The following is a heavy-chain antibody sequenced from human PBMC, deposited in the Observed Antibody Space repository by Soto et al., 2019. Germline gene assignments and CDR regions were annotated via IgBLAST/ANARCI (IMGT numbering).Heavy chain of an antibody. D-gene: IGHD1-26*01. J-gene: IGHJ4*02. CDR2: ISWKDEK. CDR3: AHRYGGNYYRWYFDS. Sequence: QITLKESGPTLVKPTQTLTVTCTFSGFSLSTSGAGVGWIRHSPGKAPEWLALISWKDEKRYNPGLKSRLTITKDTSKNQVVLTITDLDPVDTATYFCAHRYGGNYYRWYFDSWGQGTLVTVSS. V-gene: IGHV2-5*01. CDR1: GFSLSTSGAG.